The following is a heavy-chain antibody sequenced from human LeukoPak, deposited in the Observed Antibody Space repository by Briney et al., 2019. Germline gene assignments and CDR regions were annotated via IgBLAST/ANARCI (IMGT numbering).Heavy chain of an antibody. CDR1: GGSISSSSYY. J-gene: IGHJ4*02. Sequence: SETLSLTCTVSGGSISSSSYYWGWIRQPPGKGLEWIGSIYYSGSTYYNPSLKSRVTISVDTSKNQFSLKLISVTAADTAVYYCARRGYFLDYWGQGTLVTVSS. V-gene: IGHV4-39*01. CDR3: ARRGYFLDY. CDR2: IYYSGST.